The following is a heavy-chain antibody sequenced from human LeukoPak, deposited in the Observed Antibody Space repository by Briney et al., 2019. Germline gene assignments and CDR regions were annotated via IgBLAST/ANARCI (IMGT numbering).Heavy chain of an antibody. Sequence: PGGSLRLSCAASGFTFSSYSMNWVRQAPGKGLEWVSSISSSSSYIYYADSVKGRFTISRDNAKNSPYLQMNSLRAEDTAVYYCARVGLGYCSSTSCLNWFDPWGQGTLVTVSS. J-gene: IGHJ5*02. CDR2: ISSSSSYI. V-gene: IGHV3-21*01. D-gene: IGHD2-2*01. CDR1: GFTFSSYS. CDR3: ARVGLGYCSSTSCLNWFDP.